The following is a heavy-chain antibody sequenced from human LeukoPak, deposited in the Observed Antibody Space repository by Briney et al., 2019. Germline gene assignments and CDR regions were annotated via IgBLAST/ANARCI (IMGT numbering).Heavy chain of an antibody. J-gene: IGHJ4*02. V-gene: IGHV5-51*01. D-gene: IGHD3-22*01. CDR2: IYPGDSDT. Sequence: GESLKISCKGSGYSFTSYWIGWVRQIPGKGLEWMGIIYPGDSDTRYSPSFQGQVTISADKSISTAYLQWSSLKASDTAMYYCARQPEYYYDSSGYPNFDYWGQGTLVTVSS. CDR3: ARQPEYYYDSSGYPNFDY. CDR1: GYSFTSYW.